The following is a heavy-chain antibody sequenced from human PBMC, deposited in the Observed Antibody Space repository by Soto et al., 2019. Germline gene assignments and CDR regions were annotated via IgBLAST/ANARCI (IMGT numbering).Heavy chain of an antibody. CDR2: TYYRSKWYN. D-gene: IGHD4-4*01. J-gene: IGHJ6*03. Sequence: QSQTLSLTCAISGDSVSSNSAAWNWIRQSPSRGLEWLGRTYYRSKWYNDYAVSVKSRITINPDTSKNQFSLQLNSVTPEDTAVYYCARATVTKNYYYYYMDVWGKGTTVTVSS. CDR1: GDSVSSNSAA. CDR3: ARATVTKNYYYYYMDV. V-gene: IGHV6-1*01.